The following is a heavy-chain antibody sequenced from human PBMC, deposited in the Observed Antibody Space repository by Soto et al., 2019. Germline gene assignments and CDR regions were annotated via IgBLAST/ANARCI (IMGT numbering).Heavy chain of an antibody. V-gene: IGHV3-53*01. CDR2: IYSGGST. D-gene: IGHD4-17*01. Sequence: GGSLRLSCAASGFTVSSNYMSWVRQAPGKGLEWVSVIYSGGSTYYADSVKGRFTISRDNSKNTLYLQMNSLRAEDTAVYYCARGTTVTMIFDYWGQGTLVTVSS. CDR3: ARGTTVTMIFDY. CDR1: GFTVSSNY. J-gene: IGHJ4*02.